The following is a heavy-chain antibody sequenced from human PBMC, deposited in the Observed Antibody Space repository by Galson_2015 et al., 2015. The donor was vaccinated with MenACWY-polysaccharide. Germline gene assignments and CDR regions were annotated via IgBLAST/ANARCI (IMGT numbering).Heavy chain of an antibody. Sequence: SLRLSCAASGFTFDDYAMHWVRQAPGKGLEWVSGISWNSGSIGYADSVKGRFTISRDNAKNSLYLQMNSLRAEDTALYYCAKDFGRGAGGHSSYFDYWGQGTLVTVSS. CDR3: AKDFGRGAGGHSSYFDY. J-gene: IGHJ4*02. CDR1: GFTFDDYA. V-gene: IGHV3-9*01. CDR2: ISWNSGSI. D-gene: IGHD2-8*02.